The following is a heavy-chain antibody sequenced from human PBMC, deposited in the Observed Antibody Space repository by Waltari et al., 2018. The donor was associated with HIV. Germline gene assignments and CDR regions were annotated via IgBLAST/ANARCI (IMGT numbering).Heavy chain of an antibody. J-gene: IGHJ4*02. Sequence: VVQVRSGGGLVQPVGSRRLSGAASGFTFSSSEIDWVRQAPGKGLEWVSYISTTGSTVYYADSVKGRFTISGDNAKKSLYMQMNSLRAEDTAVYYCTRGLRLLRSIRPFDYWGQGTLVPVSS. V-gene: IGHV3-48*03. CDR1: GFTFSSSE. CDR2: ISTTGSTV. CDR3: TRGLRLLRSIRPFDY. D-gene: IGHD1-26*01.